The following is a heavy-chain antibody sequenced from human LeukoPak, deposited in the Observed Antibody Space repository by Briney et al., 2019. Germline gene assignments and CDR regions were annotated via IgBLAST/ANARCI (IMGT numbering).Heavy chain of an antibody. CDR2: INPNSGGT. Sequence: GASVKVSCKTSGYSFTAFYIHWVRQAPGQGLEWMGWINPNSGGTNYAQKFQGRVTMTRDTSISTAYMELSRLRSDDTAVYYCALFEGFYYMDVWGKGTTVTVSS. CDR1: GYSFTAFY. CDR3: ALFEGFYYMDV. J-gene: IGHJ6*03. V-gene: IGHV1-2*02. D-gene: IGHD2-21*01.